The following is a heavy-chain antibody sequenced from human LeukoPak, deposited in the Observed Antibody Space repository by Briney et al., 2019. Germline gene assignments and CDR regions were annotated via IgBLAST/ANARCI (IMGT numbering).Heavy chain of an antibody. D-gene: IGHD2-21*02. Sequence: SQTLSLICTVSGGSISSGGYYWSWLRQHPGTGLEWIGYIYYSGSTYYNPSLKSRVTISVDTSKNQFSLKLSSVTAADTAVYYCARIVVVTATSVYFDYWGQGTLVTVSS. CDR3: ARIVVVTATSVYFDY. J-gene: IGHJ4*02. CDR2: IYYSGST. V-gene: IGHV4-31*03. CDR1: GGSISSGGYY.